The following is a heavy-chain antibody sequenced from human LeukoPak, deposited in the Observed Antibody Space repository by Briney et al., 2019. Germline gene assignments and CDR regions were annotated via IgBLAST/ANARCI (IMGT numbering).Heavy chain of an antibody. CDR2: IYYSGST. J-gene: IGHJ4*02. Sequence: PSETLSLTCTVSGGSISSGGYYWSWIRQHPGKGLEWIGYIYYSGSTYYNPSLKSRVTISVDTSKNQFSLKPSSVTAADTAVYYCARGGCSGGSCYCAYWGQGTLVTVSS. CDR3: ARGGCSGGSCYCAY. D-gene: IGHD2-15*01. CDR1: GGSISSGGYY. V-gene: IGHV4-31*03.